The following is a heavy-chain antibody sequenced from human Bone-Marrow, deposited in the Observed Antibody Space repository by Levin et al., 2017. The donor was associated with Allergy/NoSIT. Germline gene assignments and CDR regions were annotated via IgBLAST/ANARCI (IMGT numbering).Heavy chain of an antibody. CDR2: IWYDGSNK. J-gene: IGHJ3*01. D-gene: IGHD2-8*02. Sequence: PGGSLRLSCAASGFIFSAYGMHWVRQVPGKGLEWVALIWYDGSNKYYADSVKGRVTISRDNSKNTLYLQMDTLRAEDTAIYYCARDSRGSDLVYDAFDLWGQGTMVTVSS. CDR1: GFIFSAYG. V-gene: IGHV3-33*01. CDR3: ARDSRGSDLVYDAFDL.